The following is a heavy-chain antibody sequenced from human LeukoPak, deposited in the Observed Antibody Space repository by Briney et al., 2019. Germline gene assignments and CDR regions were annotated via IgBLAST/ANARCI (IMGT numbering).Heavy chain of an antibody. J-gene: IGHJ4*02. D-gene: IGHD1-26*01. V-gene: IGHV2-5*02. Sequence: KMSGPTLVNPTQTLTLTCTFSGFSLSTTGVDVGWIRQPPGKALEWLALIYWDDDKHYSPSLKSRLTITKDTSKNQVVLTMTNMDPVDTATYYCARSHVSGAHDYWGQGTLVTVSS. CDR1: GFSLSTTGVD. CDR2: IYWDDDK. CDR3: ARSHVSGAHDY.